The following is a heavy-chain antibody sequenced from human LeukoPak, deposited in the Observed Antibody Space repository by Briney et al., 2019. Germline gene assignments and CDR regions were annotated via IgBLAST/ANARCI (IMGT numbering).Heavy chain of an antibody. CDR1: GGSISSYY. D-gene: IGHD3-10*01. J-gene: IGHJ3*01. CDR2: TYYSGST. CDR3: ASHYFDDAFDV. Sequence: PSETLFLTCTVSGGSISSYYWSWIRQPPGKGLEWIGHTYYSGSTNYNPSLKSRVTISVDTSKNQFSLKLSSVTAADTAVYYCASHYFDDAFDVWGQGTMVTVSS. V-gene: IGHV4-59*08.